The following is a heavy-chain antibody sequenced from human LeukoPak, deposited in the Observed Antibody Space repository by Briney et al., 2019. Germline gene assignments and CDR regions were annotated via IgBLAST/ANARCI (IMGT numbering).Heavy chain of an antibody. V-gene: IGHV3-48*01. CDR3: ARAYCSSTSCFE. Sequence: GGSLRLSCAASGFTFSSYGMNWVRQAPGKGLEWVSYISTSSSAIYYADSVKGRFTISRDNAKNSLYLQMDSLRAEDTAVCYCARAYCSSTSCFEWGQGTLVTVSS. CDR1: GFTFSSYG. CDR2: ISTSSSAI. J-gene: IGHJ4*02. D-gene: IGHD2-2*01.